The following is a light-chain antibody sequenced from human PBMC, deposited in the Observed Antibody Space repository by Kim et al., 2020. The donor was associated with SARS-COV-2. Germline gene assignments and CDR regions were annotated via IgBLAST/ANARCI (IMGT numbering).Light chain of an antibody. Sequence: SPGEIATLSCRASQSVSSNLSWYQQNPGQAPRLLIYGASTRATGIPARFSGSGSGTEFTLTISSLQSEDFAVYYCQQYNNWPPWTFGQGTKVDIK. CDR3: QQYNNWPPWT. CDR2: GAS. J-gene: IGKJ1*01. V-gene: IGKV3-15*01. CDR1: QSVSSN.